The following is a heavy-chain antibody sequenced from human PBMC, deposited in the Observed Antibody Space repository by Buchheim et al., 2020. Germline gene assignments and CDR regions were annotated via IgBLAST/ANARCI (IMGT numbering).Heavy chain of an antibody. CDR1: GFTFHTYA. Sequence: VQLLESGGGLVQSGGSLRLSCAASGFTFHTYAMSWVRQAPGKGLEWVSAISGSGGSTYYADSVKGRFTISRDNSKNTLYLQMNSLRAEDTAVYYCAKPGAFFYDSSGRYCFDYWGQGTL. V-gene: IGHV3-23*01. J-gene: IGHJ4*02. CDR2: ISGSGGST. CDR3: AKPGAFFYDSSGRYCFDY. D-gene: IGHD3-22*01.